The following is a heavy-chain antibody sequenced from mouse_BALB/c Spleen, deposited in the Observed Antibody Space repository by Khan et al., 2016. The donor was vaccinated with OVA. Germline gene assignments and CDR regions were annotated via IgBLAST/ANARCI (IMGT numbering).Heavy chain of an antibody. CDR1: GYSITTDYA. CDR3: ARVYGGDFDY. D-gene: IGHD1-1*01. Sequence: VQLKESGPGLVKPSQSLSLTCTVTGYSITTDYAWNWIRQFPGNKLERMGYISYSGNTKYNPSLKSRISITRDTSKNQFFLQLKSVTTEDTARYYWARVYGGDFDYWGQGTTLTVSS. CDR2: ISYSGNT. V-gene: IGHV3-2*02. J-gene: IGHJ2*01.